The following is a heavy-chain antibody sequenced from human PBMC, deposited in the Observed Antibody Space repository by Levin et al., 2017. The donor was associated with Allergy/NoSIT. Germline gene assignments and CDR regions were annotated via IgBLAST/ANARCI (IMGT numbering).Heavy chain of an antibody. D-gene: IGHD2-8*01. V-gene: IGHV4-30-4*01. Sequence: SQTLSLTCTVSGGSISSGDYYWSWIRQPPGKGLEWIGYIYYSGSTYYNPSLKSRVTISVDTSKNQFSLKLSSVTAADTAVYYCARDGVPLSGWFDPWGQGTLVTVSS. J-gene: IGHJ5*02. CDR1: GGSISSGDYY. CDR3: ARDGVPLSGWFDP. CDR2: IYYSGST.